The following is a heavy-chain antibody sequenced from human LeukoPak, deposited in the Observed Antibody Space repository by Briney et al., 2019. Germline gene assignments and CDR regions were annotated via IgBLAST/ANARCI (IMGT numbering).Heavy chain of an antibody. Sequence: SETLSLTCTVSGGSISSYYWSWIRQPPGKGLEWIGYIYYSGSTNYNPSLKIRVTISVDTSKNQFSLKLSSVTAADTAVYYCARISPYYDFWSGYFWFDPWGQGTLVTVSS. CDR1: GGSISSYY. V-gene: IGHV4-59*01. CDR3: ARISPYYDFWSGYFWFDP. J-gene: IGHJ5*02. CDR2: IYYSGST. D-gene: IGHD3-3*01.